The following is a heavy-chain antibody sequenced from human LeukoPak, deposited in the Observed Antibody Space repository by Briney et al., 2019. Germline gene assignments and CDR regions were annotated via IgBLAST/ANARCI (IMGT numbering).Heavy chain of an antibody. J-gene: IGHJ4*02. Sequence: PSETLSLTCAVYGGSFSGYYWSWIRQPPGKGLEWIGEINHSGSTNYNPSLKSRVTISVDTSKNQFSLKLSSVTAADTAVYYCARNFFYGTFDYWGQGTLVTVSS. CDR3: ARNFFYGTFDY. CDR1: GGSFSGYY. D-gene: IGHD3-10*01. CDR2: INHSGST. V-gene: IGHV4-34*01.